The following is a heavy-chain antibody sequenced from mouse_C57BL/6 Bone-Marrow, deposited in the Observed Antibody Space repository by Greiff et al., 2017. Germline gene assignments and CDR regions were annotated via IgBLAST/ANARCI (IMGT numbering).Heavy chain of an antibody. Sequence: VQLQQSGAELARPGASVKLSCKASGYTFTSYGISWVKQRTGQGLEWIGEIYPRSGNTYYNEKFKGKATLTADKSSSTAYMELRSLTSEDSAVYFCVYYGNYNWYFDVWGTGTTVTVSP. CDR3: VYYGNYNWYFDV. D-gene: IGHD2-1*01. J-gene: IGHJ1*03. CDR1: GYTFTSYG. CDR2: IYPRSGNT. V-gene: IGHV1-81*01.